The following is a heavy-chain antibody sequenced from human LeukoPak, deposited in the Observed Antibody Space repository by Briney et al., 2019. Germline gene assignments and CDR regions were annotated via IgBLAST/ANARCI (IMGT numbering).Heavy chain of an antibody. Sequence: SVKVSCKASGGTFSSYAISWVRQAPGQGLEWMGGIIPIFGTANYAQKFQGRVTITADESTSTAYMELSSLRSEDTAVYYCASAQGYCSGGGCYNYYYYYGMDVWGQGTTVTVSS. J-gene: IGHJ6*02. CDR2: IIPIFGTA. CDR3: ASAQGYCSGGGCYNYYYYYGMDV. CDR1: GGTFSSYA. D-gene: IGHD2-15*01. V-gene: IGHV1-69*13.